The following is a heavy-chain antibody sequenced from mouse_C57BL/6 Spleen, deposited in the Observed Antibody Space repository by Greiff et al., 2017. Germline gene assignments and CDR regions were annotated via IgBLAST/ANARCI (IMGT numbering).Heavy chain of an antibody. V-gene: IGHV1-82*01. CDR1: GYAFSSSW. D-gene: IGHD1-1*02. Sequence: VQLQQSGPELVKPGASVKISCKASGYAFSSSWMNWVKQRPGKGLEWIGRIYPGDGDTNYNGKFKGKATLTADKSSSTAYMQLSSLTSEDSAVYFCARGGGSPDYWGQGTTLTVSS. J-gene: IGHJ2*01. CDR3: ARGGGSPDY. CDR2: IYPGDGDT.